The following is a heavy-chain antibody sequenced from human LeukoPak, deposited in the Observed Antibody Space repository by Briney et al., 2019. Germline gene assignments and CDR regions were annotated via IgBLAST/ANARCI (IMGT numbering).Heavy chain of an antibody. V-gene: IGHV3-43*01. D-gene: IGHD6-19*01. Sequence: GGSLRLSCAASGFTFKDYNMHWVRQAPGKGLEWVSLISGNGGSTFYADSVKGRFTISRDNSKNFLYPQMNSLRTDDTALYYCAKEEVSGWSEADYWGQGTLVTVSS. CDR2: ISGNGGST. CDR3: AKEEVSGWSEADY. J-gene: IGHJ4*02. CDR1: GFTFKDYN.